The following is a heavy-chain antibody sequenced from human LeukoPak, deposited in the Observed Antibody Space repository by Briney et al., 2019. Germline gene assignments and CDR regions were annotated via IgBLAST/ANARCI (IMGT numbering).Heavy chain of an antibody. CDR1: GYTFTSYD. CDR3: ARELPYDTSVYYQPFDF. J-gene: IGHJ4*02. Sequence: ASVKVSCKASGYTFTSYDINWVRQATGQGLEWMGWMNPNSGNTGYAQKFQGRVTMTRNTSTSTAYMELRSLRSDDTAVYYCARELPYDTSVYYQPFDFWGQGTVVSVSS. D-gene: IGHD3-22*01. CDR2: MNPNSGNT. V-gene: IGHV1-8*01.